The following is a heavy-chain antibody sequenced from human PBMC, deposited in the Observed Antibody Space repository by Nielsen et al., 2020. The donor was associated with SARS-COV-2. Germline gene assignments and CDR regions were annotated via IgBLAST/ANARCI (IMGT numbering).Heavy chain of an antibody. Sequence: GESLKISCAASGFSFTNSALHWVRQAPGKGLEWVAVISYVGINKYVADSVKGRFTISRDTSKNTLYLQMNSLRVEDTAIYFCARAVSDYYYYMDVWGKGTTVTVSS. D-gene: IGHD5/OR15-5a*01. CDR3: ARAVSDYYYYMDV. CDR1: GFSFTNSA. J-gene: IGHJ6*03. V-gene: IGHV3-30-3*01. CDR2: ISYVGINK.